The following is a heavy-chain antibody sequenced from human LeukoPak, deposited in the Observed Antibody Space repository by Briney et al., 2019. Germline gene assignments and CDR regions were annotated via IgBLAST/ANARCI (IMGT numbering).Heavy chain of an antibody. J-gene: IGHJ4*02. CDR2: NSSIGSTI. CDR3: ARGTFLAASDFDY. V-gene: IGHV3-48*03. D-gene: IGHD2-15*01. Sequence: PGGSLRLSCAASGFTFSIYEMNWVRQAPRKGREWVSYNSSIGSTIYYADSVKGRFTISTDTAKNSLYLQMNSMRPEDTAVYYCARGTFLAASDFDYWGQGTLVTVSS. CDR1: GFTFSIYE.